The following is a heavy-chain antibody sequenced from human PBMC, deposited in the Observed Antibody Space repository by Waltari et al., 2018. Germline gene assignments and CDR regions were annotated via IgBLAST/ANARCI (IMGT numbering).Heavy chain of an antibody. V-gene: IGHV3-23*01. CDR2: ISGRSGST. D-gene: IGHD3-10*01. CDR1: GFTFSSYA. CDR3: AKPHGGSGSYSDY. Sequence: EVQLLESGGGLVQPGGSLRLSCAASGFTFSSYAMSWVRQAPGKGLVWVSAISGRSGSTYYADSVKGRFTISRDNSKNTLYLQMNSLRAEDTAVYYCAKPHGGSGSYSDYWGQGTLVTVSS. J-gene: IGHJ4*02.